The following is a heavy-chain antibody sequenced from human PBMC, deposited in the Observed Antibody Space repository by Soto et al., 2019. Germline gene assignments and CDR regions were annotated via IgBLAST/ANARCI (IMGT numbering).Heavy chain of an antibody. CDR2: FDPEDGET. V-gene: IGHV1-24*01. D-gene: IGHD2-8*01. CDR1: GYTLTELS. Sequence: ASVKVSCKVSGYTLTELSMHWVRQAPGKGLEWMGGFDPEDGETIYAQKFQGRVTMTEDTSTDTAYMELSSLRSEGTAVYSCATARYCTNGVCHLDYWGQGTLVTVSS. J-gene: IGHJ4*02. CDR3: ATARYCTNGVCHLDY.